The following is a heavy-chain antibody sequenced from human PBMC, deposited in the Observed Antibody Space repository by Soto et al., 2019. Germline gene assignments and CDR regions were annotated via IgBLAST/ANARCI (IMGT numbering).Heavy chain of an antibody. CDR1: GFTFSSYG. D-gene: IGHD1-26*01. CDR2: ISYDGSNT. J-gene: IGHJ4*02. CDR3: AKEGGLSGSYYISSSYYFDY. Sequence: QVQLVESGGGVVQPGRSLRLSCAASGFTFSSYGMHWVRQAPGKGLGWVAIISYDGSNTYYADSVKGRFTMSRDNSKNTQNLQMNSLRAEDTSVYYCAKEGGLSGSYYISSSYYFDYWGQGTLVTVSS. V-gene: IGHV3-30*18.